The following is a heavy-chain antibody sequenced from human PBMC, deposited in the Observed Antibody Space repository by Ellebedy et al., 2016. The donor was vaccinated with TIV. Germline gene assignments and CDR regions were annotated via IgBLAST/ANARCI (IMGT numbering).Heavy chain of an antibody. CDR3: ARGLRFGEFDY. D-gene: IGHD3-10*01. CDR1: GGSFSGYY. V-gene: IGHV4-34*01. CDR2: INHSGST. J-gene: IGHJ4*02. Sequence: SETLSLXXAVYGGSFSGYYWSWIRQPPGKGLEWIGEINHSGSTNYNPSLKSRVTISVDTSKNQFSLKLTSVTAADTAVYYCARGLRFGEFDYWGQGTLVTVSS.